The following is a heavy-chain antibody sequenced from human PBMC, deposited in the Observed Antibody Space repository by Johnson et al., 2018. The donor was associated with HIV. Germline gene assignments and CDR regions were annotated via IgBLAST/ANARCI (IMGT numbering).Heavy chain of an antibody. J-gene: IGHJ3*02. V-gene: IGHV3-30-3*01. CDR2: ISFDGSNK. CDR1: GFTFSSYA. Sequence: QVQLVESGGGVVQPGRSLRLSCAASGFTFSSYAMHWVRQAPGKGLEWMAVISFDGSNKYYADSVKGRFTISRDNSKNTLYLRMNSLRGEDTAVYFCAGGYFDWFLISAVGFDIWGQGKMVTVSS. D-gene: IGHD3-9*01. CDR3: AGGYFDWFLISAVGFDI.